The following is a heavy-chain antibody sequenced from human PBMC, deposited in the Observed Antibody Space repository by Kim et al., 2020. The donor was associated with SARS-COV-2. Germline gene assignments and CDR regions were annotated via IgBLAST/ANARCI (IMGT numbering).Heavy chain of an antibody. Sequence: GGSLRLSCAASGFTFGDYAMHWVRQAPGKGLEWVSGISWNSGSIGYADSVKGRFTISRDNAKNSLYLQMNSLRAEDTALYYCAKDTGPGGSGYYSFDYWGQGTLVTVSS. V-gene: IGHV3-9*01. D-gene: IGHD3-3*01. CDR1: GFTFGDYA. CDR2: ISWNSGSI. J-gene: IGHJ4*02. CDR3: AKDTGPGGSGYYSFDY.